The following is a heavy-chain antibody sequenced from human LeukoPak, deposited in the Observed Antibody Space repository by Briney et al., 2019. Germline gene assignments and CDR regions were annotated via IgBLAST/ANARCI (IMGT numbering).Heavy chain of an antibody. CDR2: IKQDGSEK. D-gene: IGHD1-1*01. J-gene: IGHJ4*02. CDR3: ARLERRGAFHFDY. CDR1: GFTFSSYG. Sequence: GGSLRLSCAASGFTFSSYGMHWVRQAPGKGLEWVANIKQDGSEKYYVDSVKGRFTISRDNAKNSLYLQMNSLRAEDTAVYYCARLERRGAFHFDYWGQGTLVTVSS. V-gene: IGHV3-7*01.